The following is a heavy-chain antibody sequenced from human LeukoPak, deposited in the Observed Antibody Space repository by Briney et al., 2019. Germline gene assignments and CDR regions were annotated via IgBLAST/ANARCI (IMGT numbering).Heavy chain of an antibody. CDR3: ARGRMETHSYYDFWSGYRPLYFDY. CDR2: INHSGST. V-gene: IGHV4-34*01. J-gene: IGHJ4*02. Sequence: SSETLSLTCAVYGGSFGGYYWSWIRQPPGKGLEWIGEINHSGSTNYNPSLKSRVTISVDTSKNQFSLKLSSVTAADTAVYYCARGRMETHSYYDFWSGYRPLYFDYWGQGTLVTVSS. CDR1: GGSFGGYY. D-gene: IGHD3-3*01.